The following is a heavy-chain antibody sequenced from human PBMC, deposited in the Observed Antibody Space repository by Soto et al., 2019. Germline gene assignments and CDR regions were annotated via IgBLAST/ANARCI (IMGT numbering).Heavy chain of an antibody. D-gene: IGHD5-12*01. CDR3: ARGGVATIIDY. Sequence: QVQLVQSGAEVKKPGSSVKVSCKASGGTFSSYTISWVRQAPGQGLEWMGRIIPILGIANYAQKFQGRVTINADKSTSTAYMELSSLRSEDTAVYYCARGGVATIIDYWGQGTLVTVSS. CDR2: IIPILGIA. V-gene: IGHV1-69*02. J-gene: IGHJ4*02. CDR1: GGTFSSYT.